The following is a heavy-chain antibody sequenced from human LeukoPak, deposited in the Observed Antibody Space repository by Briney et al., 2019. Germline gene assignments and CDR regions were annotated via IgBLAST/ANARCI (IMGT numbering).Heavy chain of an antibody. V-gene: IGHV4-59*01. J-gene: IGHJ4*02. CDR1: GGSISNFY. D-gene: IGHD6-13*01. CDR3: ARGGSRWPQTHDY. Sequence: PSETLSLTCTISGGSISNFYWSWIWQSPGKGLEWIGLVYSSGHATYNPSLKSRLTISVDTSENQLYLRLSSVTAADTAVYYCARGGSRWPQTHDYWGQGTLVIVSS. CDR2: VYSSGHA.